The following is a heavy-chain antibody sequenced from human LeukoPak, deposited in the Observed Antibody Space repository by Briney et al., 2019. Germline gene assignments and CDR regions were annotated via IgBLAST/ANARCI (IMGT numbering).Heavy chain of an antibody. V-gene: IGHV1-2*02. J-gene: IGHJ4*02. CDR2: INPNSGGT. Sequence: ASVTVSCKASGYTFTGYYMHWVRQAPGQGLEWMGWINPNSGGTNYAQKFQGRVTMTRDTSISTAYMELSRLRSDDTAVYYCARFYDSSVFAADYWGQGTLVTVSS. CDR1: GYTFTGYY. D-gene: IGHD3-22*01. CDR3: ARFYDSSVFAADY.